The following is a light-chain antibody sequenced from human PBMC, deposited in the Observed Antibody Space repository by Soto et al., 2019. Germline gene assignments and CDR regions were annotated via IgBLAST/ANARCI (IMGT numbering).Light chain of an antibody. CDR3: QQYGGSPGT. CDR1: QSVSSNY. Sequence: EIVLTQSPGTLSLSPGERATLSCTASQSVSSNYLAWYQQKPGQAPRLLIYGASSRATGIPDRFSGSGSGTDFTLTISRLEPEDFAVYYCQQYGGSPGTFGQGTKVEIK. CDR2: GAS. V-gene: IGKV3-20*01. J-gene: IGKJ1*01.